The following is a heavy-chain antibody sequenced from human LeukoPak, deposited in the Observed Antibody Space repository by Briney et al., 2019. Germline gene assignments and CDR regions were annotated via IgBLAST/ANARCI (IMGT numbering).Heavy chain of an antibody. V-gene: IGHV1-2*02. Sequence: ASVKVSCKASGYTFTSYGISWVRQAPGQGLEWMGWISPKSGGTIYPQKFQGRVTMTRDSSSSTAYMELSRLTSDDTAVYYCASGYGDYSPDYWGQGTLVTVSS. CDR2: ISPKSGGT. D-gene: IGHD4-17*01. J-gene: IGHJ4*02. CDR1: GYTFTSYG. CDR3: ASGYGDYSPDY.